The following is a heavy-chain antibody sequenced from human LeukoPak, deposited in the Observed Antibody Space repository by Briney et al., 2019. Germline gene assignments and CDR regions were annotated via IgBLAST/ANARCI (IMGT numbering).Heavy chain of an antibody. J-gene: IGHJ3*02. Sequence: PGGSLRLSCAASGFTFSSYSMNWVRQAPGKGLEWVSSISSSSYIYYADSVKGRFTISRDNAKNSLYLQMNSLRAEDTAVYYCARLEASDAFDIWGQGTMVTVSS. V-gene: IGHV3-21*01. CDR3: ARLEASDAFDI. CDR2: ISSSSYI. CDR1: GFTFSSYS.